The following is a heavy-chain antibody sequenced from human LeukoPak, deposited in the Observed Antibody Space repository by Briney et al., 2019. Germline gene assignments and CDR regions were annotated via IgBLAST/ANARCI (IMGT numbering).Heavy chain of an antibody. Sequence: GASVKVSCKASGYTFPSSDIHWVRQATGQGLEWMGWMNPNSGNTGYAQRFQGRVTMTRNTAISTAYMELSSLRSEDTAVYFCARFVEESPYKYDSSGYYLYAFDIWGQGTMVSVSS. D-gene: IGHD3-22*01. V-gene: IGHV1-8*01. J-gene: IGHJ3*02. CDR2: MNPNSGNT. CDR1: GYTFPSSD. CDR3: ARFVEESPYKYDSSGYYLYAFDI.